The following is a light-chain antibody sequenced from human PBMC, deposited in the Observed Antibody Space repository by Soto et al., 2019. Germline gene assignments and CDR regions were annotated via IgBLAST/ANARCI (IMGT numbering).Light chain of an antibody. J-gene: IGKJ3*01. CDR1: QPIGTS. CDR2: DAA. CDR3: QQTSSAPFT. Sequence: DIQMTQSPSTLSASVGDSVTVTCRASQPIGTSLHWYQQKPGKAPKLLMFDAASLQSGVPSRFSGSGSRTDFTLTITSLQPEDFATYYCQQTSSAPFTFGPGTKVDIK. V-gene: IGKV1-39*01.